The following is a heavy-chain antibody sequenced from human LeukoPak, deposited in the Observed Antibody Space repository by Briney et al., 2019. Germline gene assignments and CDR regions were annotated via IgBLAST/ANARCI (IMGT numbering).Heavy chain of an antibody. V-gene: IGHV3-20*04. CDR1: GFTFDDFG. CDR3: ARWELSGRVMERLSWIDH. CDR2: INWNGGGT. Sequence: GGSLRLSCAASGFTFDDFGMTWVRQAPGKGLEWVSGINWNGGGTVYADSVKGRFTISRDNARKILYLQMNSQRVEDTAVYYCARWELSGRVMERLSWIDHWGQGALVTVSS. J-gene: IGHJ4*02. D-gene: IGHD3-16*02.